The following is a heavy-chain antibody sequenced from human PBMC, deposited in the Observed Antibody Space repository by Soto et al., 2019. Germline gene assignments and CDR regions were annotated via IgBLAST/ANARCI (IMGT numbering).Heavy chain of an antibody. CDR2: IWYDGSNK. Sequence: PGGSLRLSCAASGFTFSSYGMHWVRQAPGKGLEWVAVIWYDGSNKYYADSVKGRFTISRDNSKNTLYLQMNSLRAEDTAVYYCARDGGAGASYYYCIDVWGQGTTVTVSS. J-gene: IGHJ6*02. V-gene: IGHV3-33*01. CDR1: GFTFSSYG. CDR3: ARDGGAGASYYYCIDV. D-gene: IGHD3-10*01.